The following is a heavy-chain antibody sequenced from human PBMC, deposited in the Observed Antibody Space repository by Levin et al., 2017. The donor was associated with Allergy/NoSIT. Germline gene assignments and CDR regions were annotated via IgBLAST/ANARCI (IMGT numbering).Heavy chain of an antibody. CDR3: ARDSWGAWGLAAPEYYFDY. CDR1: GFTFDDYG. CDR2: INWNGGST. J-gene: IGHJ4*02. Sequence: GESLKISCAASGFTFDDYGMSWVRQAPGKGLEWVSGINWNGGSTGYADSVKGRFTISRDNAKNSLYLQMNSLRAEDTALYYCARDSWGAWGLAAPEYYFDYWGQGTLVTVSS. V-gene: IGHV3-20*04. D-gene: IGHD6-13*01.